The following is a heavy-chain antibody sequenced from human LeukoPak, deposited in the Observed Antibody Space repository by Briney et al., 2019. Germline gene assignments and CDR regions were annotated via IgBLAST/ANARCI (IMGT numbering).Heavy chain of an antibody. D-gene: IGHD2-2*01. CDR3: ARVKASSTSWTFDQ. CDR2: IYSSGST. V-gene: IGHV4-4*07. J-gene: IGHJ4*02. Sequence: SETLSLTCSVSGGSTNSYYWSWIRQSGGKGLEWIGRIYSSGSTVYNPSLNSRLTISIDTSKNQFSLTLKSVTATGTAVYYCARVKASSTSWTFDQWGQGALVTVSS. CDR1: GGSTNSYY.